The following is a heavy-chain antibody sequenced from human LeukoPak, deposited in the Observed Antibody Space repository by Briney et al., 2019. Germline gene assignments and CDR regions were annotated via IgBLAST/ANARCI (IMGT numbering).Heavy chain of an antibody. CDR2: ISGGGDAT. V-gene: IGHV3-23*01. Sequence: GGSLRLSCAASGFSFITYAMSWVRQAPGKGLEWVSTISGGGDATYYADSVKGRFTISRDNSKNTLYLQMNSLRVEDTAVYYCARGWQNDYWGQGTLVTVSS. D-gene: IGHD6-13*01. CDR3: ARGWQNDY. J-gene: IGHJ4*02. CDR1: GFSFITYA.